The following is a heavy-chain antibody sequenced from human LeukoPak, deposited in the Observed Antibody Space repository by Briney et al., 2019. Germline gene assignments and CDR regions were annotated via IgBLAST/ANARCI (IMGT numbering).Heavy chain of an antibody. CDR1: GGSVSNGSYY. D-gene: IGHD2-15*01. CDR3: ARDLGYCSGGSCSYFDY. V-gene: IGHV4-61*01. CDR2: IYYSGST. J-gene: IGHJ4*02. Sequence: SETLSLTCTVSGGSVSNGSYYWSWIRQPPGKGLEWIGYIYYSGSTNYNPSLKSRVTISVDTSKNQFSLKLSSVIAADTAVYYCARDLGYCSGGSCSYFDYWGQGTLVTVSS.